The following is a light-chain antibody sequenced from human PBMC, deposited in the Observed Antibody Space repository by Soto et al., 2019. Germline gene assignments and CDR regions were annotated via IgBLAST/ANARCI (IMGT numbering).Light chain of an antibody. CDR1: QSVSSSY. Sequence: EIVFTQSPAILSFCPLDIATLSCRASQSVSSSYLAWYQQKPGQAPRLLIYGASSRATGIPDRFSGGGSGTDFTLTISRLEPQDFAVYYCQQFSSYPLTFGGGTKVDIK. CDR3: QQFSSYPLT. CDR2: GAS. J-gene: IGKJ4*01. V-gene: IGKV3-20*01.